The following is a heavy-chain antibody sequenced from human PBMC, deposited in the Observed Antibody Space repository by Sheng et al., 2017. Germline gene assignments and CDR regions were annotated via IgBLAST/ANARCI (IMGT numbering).Heavy chain of an antibody. D-gene: IGHD1-26*01. CDR1: GGSFSGYY. J-gene: IGHJ4*02. CDR2: INHSGST. V-gene: IGHV4-34*01. Sequence: QVQLQQWGAGLLKPSETLSLTCAVYGGSFSGYYWSWIRQPPGKGLEWIGEINHSGSTNYNPSLKSRVTISVDTSKNQFSLKLSSVTAADTAVYYCARSSQWELRYFDYWGQGTLVTVSS. CDR3: ARSSQWELRYFDY.